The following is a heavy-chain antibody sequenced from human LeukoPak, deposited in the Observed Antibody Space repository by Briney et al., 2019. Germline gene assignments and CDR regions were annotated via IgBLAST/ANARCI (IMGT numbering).Heavy chain of an antibody. D-gene: IGHD6-19*01. CDR1: GGSISSYY. Sequence: PLETLSLTCTVSGGSISSYYWGWIRQPPGKGLEWIGSIYYSGSTYYNPSLKSRVTISVDTSKNQFSLKLSSVTAADTAVYYCARDSKRSGWYSYYYGMDVWGQGTTVTVSS. CDR3: ARDSKRSGWYSYYYGMDV. CDR2: IYYSGST. J-gene: IGHJ6*02. V-gene: IGHV4-39*07.